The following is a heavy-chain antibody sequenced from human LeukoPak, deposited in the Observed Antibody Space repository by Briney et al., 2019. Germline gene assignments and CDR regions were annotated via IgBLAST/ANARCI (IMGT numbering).Heavy chain of an antibody. D-gene: IGHD3-3*01. J-gene: IGHJ4*02. CDR2: INPNSGGT. CDR1: GYTFTGYY. V-gene: IGHV1-2*02. CDR3: ARSPLRPLRFLEWLTN. Sequence: ASVKVSCKASGYTFTGYYMHWVRQAPGQGLEWMGWINPNSGGTNYAQKFQGRVTMTRDTSISTAYMVLSRLRSDDTAVYYCARSPLRPLRFLEWLTNWGQGTLVTVSS.